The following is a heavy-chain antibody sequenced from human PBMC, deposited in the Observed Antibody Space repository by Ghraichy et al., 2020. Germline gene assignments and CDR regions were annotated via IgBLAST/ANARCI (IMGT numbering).Heavy chain of an antibody. D-gene: IGHD6-19*01. CDR1: GDSISYYY. CDR2: IHGSGST. V-gene: IGHV4-59*08. Sequence: SETLSLTCAVSGDSISYYYWTWIRQPPGQGLEWIGYIHGSGSTNYNPSLKSRVTISVDTSKKQFSLKLNSVTAADTAVYYCARPMRQWLGNDAFDMWGQGTMVTVSA. CDR3: ARPMRQWLGNDAFDM. J-gene: IGHJ3*02.